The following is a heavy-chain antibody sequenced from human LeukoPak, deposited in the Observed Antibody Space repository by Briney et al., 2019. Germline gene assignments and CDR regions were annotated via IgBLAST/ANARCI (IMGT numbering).Heavy chain of an antibody. CDR3: ARPQHGDLYAFDI. D-gene: IGHD4-17*01. CDR1: GFTFTSYW. J-gene: IGHJ3*02. CDR2: VDGDGSTT. Sequence: PGGSLRLSCAASGFTFTSYWMHWVRQAPGKGLVWVSRVDGDGSTTTYADSVKGRFTISRDNAKNTLYLQMNSLRAEDTAVYYCARPQHGDLYAFDIWGQGTMVTVSS. V-gene: IGHV3-74*01.